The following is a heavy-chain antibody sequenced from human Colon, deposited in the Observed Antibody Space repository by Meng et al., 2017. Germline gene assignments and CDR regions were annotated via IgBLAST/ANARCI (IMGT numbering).Heavy chain of an antibody. CDR3: ATGVGATTA. D-gene: IGHD1-26*01. Sequence: QLQLQESGPGLVKPSGTLSLSCSVSGSSIISSNWWIWVRQSPAKGLEWIGEIKHSGITNYQPSLKSRATISIDTSKQQFSLRLNSVTVADTAIYFCATGVGATTAWGQGTLVTVSS. J-gene: IGHJ4*02. CDR2: IKHSGIT. CDR1: GSSIISSNW. V-gene: IGHV4-4*02.